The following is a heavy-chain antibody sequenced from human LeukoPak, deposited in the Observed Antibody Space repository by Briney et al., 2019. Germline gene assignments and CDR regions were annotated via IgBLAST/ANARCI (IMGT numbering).Heavy chain of an antibody. CDR2: INPNSGGT. CDR1: GYTFTGYY. J-gene: IGHJ5*02. D-gene: IGHD2-15*01. CDR3: ARDRGCSGGSCYSGGSNWFDP. V-gene: IGHV1-2*02. Sequence: ASVKVSCKASGYTFTGYYMHWVRQAPGQGLEWMGWINPNSGGTNYAQKFQGRVTMTRDTSISTAYMELSRLRSDDTAVYYCARDRGCSGGSCYSGGSNWFDPWGQGTLVTVSS.